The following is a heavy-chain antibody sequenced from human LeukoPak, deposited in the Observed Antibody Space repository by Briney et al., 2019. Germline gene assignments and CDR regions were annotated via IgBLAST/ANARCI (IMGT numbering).Heavy chain of an antibody. V-gene: IGHV4-38-2*01. Sequence: SETLCLTCAVSGYSISRGYYWGWIRPPPGTGLEWIGRIYHSGSTYYTPALRRRVTISVDTSKNHFSLKLSSVAAADTAVYYCARHVLAADVERVSYFDYWGQGTLVTVSS. CDR1: GYSISRGYY. D-gene: IGHD6-13*01. CDR2: IYHSGST. CDR3: ARHVLAADVERVSYFDY. J-gene: IGHJ4*02.